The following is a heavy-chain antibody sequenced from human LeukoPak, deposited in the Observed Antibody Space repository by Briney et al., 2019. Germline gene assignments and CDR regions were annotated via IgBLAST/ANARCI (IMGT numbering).Heavy chain of an antibody. CDR1: GFTVSSNY. J-gene: IGHJ4*02. D-gene: IGHD6-19*01. CDR3: ARDRLGSGWYRNFDY. V-gene: IGHV3-53*01. CDR2: IYSGGST. Sequence: GGSLRLSCAASGFTVSSNYMSWVRQAPGRGLEWVSVIYSGGSTYYADSVKGRFTISRDNSKNTLYLQMNSLRAEDTAVYYCARDRLGSGWYRNFDYWGQGTLVTVSS.